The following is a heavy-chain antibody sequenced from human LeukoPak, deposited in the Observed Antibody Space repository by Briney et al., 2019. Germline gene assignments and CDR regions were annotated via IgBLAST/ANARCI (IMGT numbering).Heavy chain of an antibody. Sequence: PSETLSLTCAVYGGSFSGYYWSWIRQPPGKGLEWIGEINHSGSTNYNPSLKSRVTISVDTSKNQFSLKLSSVTAADTAVYYCARQRYSSSWYYYYYGMDVWGQGTTVTVSS. CDR1: GGSFSGYY. D-gene: IGHD6-13*01. CDR2: INHSGST. CDR3: ARQRYSSSWYYYYYGMDV. V-gene: IGHV4-34*01. J-gene: IGHJ6*02.